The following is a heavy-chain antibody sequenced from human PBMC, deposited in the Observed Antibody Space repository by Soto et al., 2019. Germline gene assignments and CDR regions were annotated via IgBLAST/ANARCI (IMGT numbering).Heavy chain of an antibody. CDR1: VGTFSSYA. D-gene: IGHD5-12*01. V-gene: IGHV1-69*13. J-gene: IGHJ5*02. CDR3: ASLEMATISRLDP. CDR2: IIPIFGTA. Sequence: SVKFCCKASVGTFSSYAISWVRQAPGQGLEWMGGIIPIFGTANYAQKFQGRVTITADESTSTAYMELSSLRSEDTAVYYCASLEMATISRLDPWGQGTLVTVSS.